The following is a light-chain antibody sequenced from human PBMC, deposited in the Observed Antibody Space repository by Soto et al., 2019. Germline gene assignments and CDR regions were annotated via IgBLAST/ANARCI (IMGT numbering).Light chain of an antibody. V-gene: IGLV2-8*01. CDR1: PSDVGVYIS. CDR2: EVN. J-gene: IGLJ1*01. Sequence: QSVLTQPPSASGSPGQSVTISCTGTPSDVGVYISVSWYQQRPGKAPKLMIYEVNKRPSGVPDRSSGSKSGSTAFLPVSGLQPDDEAEYYCCSYAGFHRYLFGTGTKGTVL. CDR3: CSYAGFHRYL.